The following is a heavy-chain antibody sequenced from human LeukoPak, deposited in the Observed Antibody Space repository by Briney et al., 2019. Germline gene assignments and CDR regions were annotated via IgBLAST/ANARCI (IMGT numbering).Heavy chain of an antibody. D-gene: IGHD1-26*01. CDR2: ISYDKTDK. V-gene: IGHV3-30*18. CDR3: AKDHHSGSYPGGFDY. Sequence: PGGSLRLSCAASGFTFSSYGMHWVRQAPGKGLEWVAVISYDKTDKYYADSVRGRFTISRDNSKNTLYLPMNSLRAEDTAVYYCAKDHHSGSYPGGFDYWGQGTLVTVSS. CDR1: GFTFSSYG. J-gene: IGHJ4*02.